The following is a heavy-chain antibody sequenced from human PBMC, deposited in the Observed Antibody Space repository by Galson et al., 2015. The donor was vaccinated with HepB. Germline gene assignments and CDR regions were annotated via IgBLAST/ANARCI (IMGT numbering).Heavy chain of an antibody. D-gene: IGHD3-16*01. J-gene: IGHJ4*02. CDR3: AHRRYYYGTWDWGDFDY. Sequence: PALVKPTQTLALPCTLSGFSLTTRGVGVGWIRQPPGKALEWLAFVYWDDDNRYSPSLRSRLTVTKDTSNNRVVLIMTNVDPLDTATYFCAHRRYYYGTWDWGDFDYWGQGTLVTVSS. CDR2: VYWDDDN. CDR1: GFSLTTRGVG. V-gene: IGHV2-5*02.